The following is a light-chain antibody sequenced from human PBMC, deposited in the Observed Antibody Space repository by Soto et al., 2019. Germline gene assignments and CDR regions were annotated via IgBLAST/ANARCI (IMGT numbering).Light chain of an antibody. CDR2: AAS. CDR1: QGISSY. Sequence: IQLTQSPSSLSASVGDRVTITCRASQGISSYLDWYQQKLGKAPKLLIYAASTLQSGVPSRFSGSGSGTDFTLTISSLQPEDFATYYCQQLNTYPRTFGGGTKVEIK. V-gene: IGKV1-9*01. CDR3: QQLNTYPRT. J-gene: IGKJ4*01.